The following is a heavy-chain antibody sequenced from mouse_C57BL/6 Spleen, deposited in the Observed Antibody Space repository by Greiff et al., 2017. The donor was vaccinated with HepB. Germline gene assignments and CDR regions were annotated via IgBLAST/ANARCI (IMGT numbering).Heavy chain of an antibody. D-gene: IGHD1-1*01. V-gene: IGHV1-78*01. CDR2: IYPRDGST. J-gene: IGHJ4*01. CDR1: GYTFTDHT. CDR3: ARADYYDSPYRGYAMDY. Sequence: VQLQQSDAELVKPGASVKISCKVSGYTFTDHTIHWMKQRPEQGLEWIGYIYPRDGSTKYNEKFKGKATLTADNSSSTAYMQLNSLTSEDSAVYFCARADYYDSPYRGYAMDYWGQGTSVTVSS.